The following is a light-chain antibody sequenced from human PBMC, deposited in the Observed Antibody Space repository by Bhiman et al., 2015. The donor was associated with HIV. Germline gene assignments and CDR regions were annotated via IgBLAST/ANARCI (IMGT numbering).Light chain of an antibody. J-gene: IGLJ3*02. CDR2: DVS. V-gene: IGLV2-23*02. CDR1: SSDVGTYNY. CDR3: CSYAGSGSSWV. Sequence: QSALTQPASMSGSPGQSITISCTGTSSDVGTYNYVSWYQQYPGKAPKLLIYDVSKRPSGVSNRFSGSKSGNTASLTISGLQAEDEADYYCCSYAGSGSSWVFGGGTKLTVL.